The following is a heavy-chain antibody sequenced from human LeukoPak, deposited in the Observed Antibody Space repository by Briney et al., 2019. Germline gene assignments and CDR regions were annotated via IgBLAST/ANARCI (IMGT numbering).Heavy chain of an antibody. CDR2: INPNSGDT. CDR1: GYTFTGYY. D-gene: IGHD3-10*01. J-gene: IGHJ5*02. CDR3: ANTYGSGSYYKGGFDP. Sequence: ASVKVSCKASGYTFTGYYMHWVRQAPGQGLEWMGWINPNSGDTNYAQKFQGRVTMTRDTSIRTVYMELSRLRSDDTAVYSCANTYGSGSYYKGGFDPWGQGTLVTVSS. V-gene: IGHV1-2*02.